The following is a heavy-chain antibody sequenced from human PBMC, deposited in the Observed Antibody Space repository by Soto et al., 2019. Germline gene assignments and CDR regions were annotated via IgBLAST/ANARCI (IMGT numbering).Heavy chain of an antibody. CDR2: INPSGGST. J-gene: IGHJ6*02. CDR1: GYTFTSYY. Sequence: ASVKVSCKASGYTFTSYYMHWVRQAPGQGLEWMGIINPSGGSTSYAQKFQGRVTMTRDTSTSTVYMELSSLRSEDTAVYYCARDLGWGSSSRNYYYGMDVRGQGTTGTVSS. V-gene: IGHV1-46*01. D-gene: IGHD6-6*01. CDR3: ARDLGWGSSSRNYYYGMDV.